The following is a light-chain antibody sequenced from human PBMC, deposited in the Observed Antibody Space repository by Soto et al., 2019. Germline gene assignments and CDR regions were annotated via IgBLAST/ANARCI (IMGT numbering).Light chain of an antibody. V-gene: IGKV3-20*01. CDR1: QSVSSSY. CDR2: GAS. J-gene: IGKJ4*01. CDR3: QQYCSSPPLT. Sequence: EIVLTQSPGTLSLSPGERATLSCRASQSVSSSYLAWYQQKPGQAPMLLIYGASSSATGIPDRFSGSGSATDFTLTISRLEPEDFAVYYCQQYCSSPPLTFGGGTKVEIK.